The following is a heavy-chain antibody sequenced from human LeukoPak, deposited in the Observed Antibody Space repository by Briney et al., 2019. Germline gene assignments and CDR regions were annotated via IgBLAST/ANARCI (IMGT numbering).Heavy chain of an antibody. CDR3: ARDIWAVVVVPAAINWFDP. V-gene: IGHV1-2*02. CDR2: INHNSGGA. CDR1: GYTFTGYY. Sequence: ASVKVSCKASGYTFTGYYMHWVRQAPGQGLEWMGWINHNSGGANYAQKFHGRVTMTRDTSISTAYMELSRLRSDDTAVYYCARDIWAVVVVPAAINWFDPWGQGTLVTVSS. D-gene: IGHD2-2*01. J-gene: IGHJ5*02.